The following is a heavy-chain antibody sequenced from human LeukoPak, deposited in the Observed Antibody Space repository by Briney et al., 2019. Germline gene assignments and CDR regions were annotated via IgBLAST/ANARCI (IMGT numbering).Heavy chain of an antibody. J-gene: IGHJ3*02. CDR3: ATGSNSGSYFFRAFDI. CDR1: GYTLTELS. D-gene: IGHD1-26*01. CDR2: FDPEDGET. V-gene: IGHV1-24*01. Sequence: ASVKVSCKVPGYTLTELSMHWVRQAPGKGLEWMGGFDPEDGETIYAQKFQGRVTMTEDTSTDTAYMELSSLRSEDTAVYYCATGSNSGSYFFRAFDIWGQGTMVTVSS.